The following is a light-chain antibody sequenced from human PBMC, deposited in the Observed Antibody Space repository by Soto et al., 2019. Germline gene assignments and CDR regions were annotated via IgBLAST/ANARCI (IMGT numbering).Light chain of an antibody. Sequence: DVQLTQSPTFLSASVGDRVTITCRASQYISSHLAWYQQIPGKVPKLLIYAASTLQSGGPSRFSGSGSGTDFTRANSSLQPEDFATYDFQQVNGYPHTFGQGTKLEIK. CDR3: QQVNGYPHT. CDR1: QYISSH. J-gene: IGKJ2*01. CDR2: AAS. V-gene: IGKV1-9*01.